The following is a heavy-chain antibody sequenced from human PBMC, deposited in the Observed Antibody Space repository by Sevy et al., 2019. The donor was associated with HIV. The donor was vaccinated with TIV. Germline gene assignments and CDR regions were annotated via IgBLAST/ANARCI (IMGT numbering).Heavy chain of an antibody. D-gene: IGHD6-6*01. J-gene: IGHJ4*02. CDR3: VKESYRLVRFFDY. CDR2: ISSNGGST. CDR1: GFTFSSYS. Sequence: GGSLRLSCSASGFTFSSYSMHWVRQAPGKGLEYVSAISSNGGSTYYADAVKGRFTISRDNSKNTLYLQMSSRRAEDTAVYYCVKESYRLVRFFDYWGQGTLVTVSS. V-gene: IGHV3-64D*06.